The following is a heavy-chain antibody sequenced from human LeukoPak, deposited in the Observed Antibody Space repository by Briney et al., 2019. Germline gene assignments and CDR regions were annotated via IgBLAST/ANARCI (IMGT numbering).Heavy chain of an antibody. Sequence: GGSLRLSCAASGFTFSSYEMNWVRQAPGKGLEWVANIKQDGSEKDYVDSVKGRFTISRDTAKNSLYLQMNSLRAEDTAVYYCARIKSQGVVVPLLRSTYYFDYWGQGTLVTVSS. CDR3: ARIKSQGVVVPLLRSTYYFDY. CDR1: GFTFSSYE. V-gene: IGHV3-7*01. CDR2: IKQDGSEK. J-gene: IGHJ4*02. D-gene: IGHD2-21*01.